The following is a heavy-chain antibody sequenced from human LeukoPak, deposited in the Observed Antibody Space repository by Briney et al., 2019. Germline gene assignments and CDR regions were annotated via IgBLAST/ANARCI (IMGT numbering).Heavy chain of an antibody. D-gene: IGHD3-9*01. CDR1: GGSISSYY. Sequence: SETLSLTCTVSGGSISSYYWSWIRQPPGKGLEWIGYIYYSGSTNYNPSLKSRVTISVDTSKNQFSLKLSSVTATDTAVYYCARDLLSRVSVGALRYFDNYMDVWGKGTTVTISS. V-gene: IGHV4-59*01. CDR3: ARDLLSRVSVGALRYFDNYMDV. CDR2: IYYSGST. J-gene: IGHJ6*03.